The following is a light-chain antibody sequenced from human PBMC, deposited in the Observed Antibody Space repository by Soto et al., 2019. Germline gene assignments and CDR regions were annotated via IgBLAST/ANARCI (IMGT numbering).Light chain of an antibody. CDR3: CSYKSSAIP. CDR1: SSDVGSYDY. J-gene: IGLJ2*01. Sequence: QSVLIQPPSVTGSPGQSVTISCTGTSSDVGSYDYVSWYQQHTGTVPKPMSYNVNTQPSGVPDLFSGSKTGNTASMTISGLQAEYEADYYCCSYKSSAIPVGGGTKVTVL. CDR2: NVN. V-gene: IGLV2-11*01.